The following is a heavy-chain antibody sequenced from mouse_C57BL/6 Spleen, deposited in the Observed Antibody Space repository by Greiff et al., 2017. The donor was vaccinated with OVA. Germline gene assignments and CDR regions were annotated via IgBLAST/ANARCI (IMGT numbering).Heavy chain of an antibody. CDR2: ISYDGSN. D-gene: IGHD4-1*01. Sequence: EVQLVESGPGLVKPSQSLSLTCSVTGYSITSGYYWNWIRQFPGNKLEWMGYISYDGSNNYNPSLKNRISITRDTSKNQFFLKLNSVTTEDTATYYCARDGGNWDAWFAYWGQGTLVTVSA. CDR1: GYSITSGYY. V-gene: IGHV3-6*01. J-gene: IGHJ3*01. CDR3: ARDGGNWDAWFAY.